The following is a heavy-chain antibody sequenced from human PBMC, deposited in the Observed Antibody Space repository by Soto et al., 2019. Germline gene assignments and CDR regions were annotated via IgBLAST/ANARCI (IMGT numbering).Heavy chain of an antibody. CDR2: IWYDGNNK. Sequence: QVQLVESGGGVVQTGRSLTLSCAASGFTFSSYAMHWVRQAPGKGLEWVAAIWYDGNNKYYADSVKGRFTISRDNSKNTLYLQMNSLRDEDTAVDYCARRAEGSGCWCDPWGQGTLVTVSS. CDR3: ARRAEGSGCWCDP. D-gene: IGHD1-26*01. V-gene: IGHV3-33*01. J-gene: IGHJ5*02. CDR1: GFTFSSYA.